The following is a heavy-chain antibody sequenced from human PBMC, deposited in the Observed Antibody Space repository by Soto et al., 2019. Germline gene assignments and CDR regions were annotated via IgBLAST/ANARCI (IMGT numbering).Heavy chain of an antibody. J-gene: IGHJ4*02. CDR1: GFTFSSYS. CDR3: ARDTYYYDSSGDY. D-gene: IGHD3-22*01. V-gene: IGHV3-48*04. CDR2: ISSSSSTI. Sequence: GGSLRLSCAASGFTFSSYSMNWVRQAPGKGLEWVSYISSSSSTIYYADSVKDRFTISRDNAKNSLYLQMNSLRAEDTAVYYCARDTYYYDSSGDYWGQGTLVTVSS.